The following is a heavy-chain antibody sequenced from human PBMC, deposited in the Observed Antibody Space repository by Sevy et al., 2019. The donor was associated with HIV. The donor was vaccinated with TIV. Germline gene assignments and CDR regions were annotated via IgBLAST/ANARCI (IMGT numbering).Heavy chain of an antibody. CDR3: DKEARMYYYDSSGFRYYFDS. D-gene: IGHD3-22*01. CDR2: ISYDGSNK. CDR1: GFTFSSYG. J-gene: IGHJ4*02. Sequence: GGSLRLSCAASGFTFSSYGMHWVRQAPGKGLEWVAVISYDGSNKYYADSVKGRFTISRDNSKNTLYLQMNSLRAEDTAVYYCDKEARMYYYDSSGFRYYFDSWGQGTLVTVSS. V-gene: IGHV3-30*18.